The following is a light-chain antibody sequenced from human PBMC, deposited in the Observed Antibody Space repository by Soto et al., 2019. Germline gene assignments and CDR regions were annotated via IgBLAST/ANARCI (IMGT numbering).Light chain of an antibody. J-gene: IGLJ2*01. CDR1: SSDVGGYNY. CDR3: SSYTSSNNLI. CDR2: EVT. Sequence: QSVLTQPASVSGSPGQSITISCTGTSSDVGGYNYVSWYQQYPGKAPKVMIYEVTNRPSGVSNRFSGSKSGNTASLTISGLQAEDEADYYCSSYTSSNNLIFGGGTKLTVL. V-gene: IGLV2-14*01.